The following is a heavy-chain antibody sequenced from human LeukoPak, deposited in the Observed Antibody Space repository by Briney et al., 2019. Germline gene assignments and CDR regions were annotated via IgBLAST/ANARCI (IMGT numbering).Heavy chain of an antibody. Sequence: GGSLRLSCAASEFTINNYWMHWVRQAPGEGLVWVSRINSDGSTTNYAGSVKGRFTISRDNAKNTLYLQMNSLQAEDTGVYYCPRGISGYGNFDSWGQGTLVTVSS. J-gene: IGHJ4*02. CDR3: PRGISGYGNFDS. V-gene: IGHV3-74*01. CDR1: EFTINNYW. D-gene: IGHD1-1*01. CDR2: INSDGSTT.